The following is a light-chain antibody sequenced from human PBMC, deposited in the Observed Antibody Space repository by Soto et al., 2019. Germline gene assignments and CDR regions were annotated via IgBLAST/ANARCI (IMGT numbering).Light chain of an antibody. CDR1: SSDGGGYNY. CDR2: DVS. V-gene: IGLV2-14*01. Sequence: QSALTQPASVSGSPGQSITISCTGTSSDGGGYNYVSWYQQHPGKAPKLMIYDVSNRPSGVSNRFSGSKSGNTASLTISGLQAVDEADYYCSSYTSSSTLRVFGTGTKLTVL. J-gene: IGLJ1*01. CDR3: SSYTSSSTLRV.